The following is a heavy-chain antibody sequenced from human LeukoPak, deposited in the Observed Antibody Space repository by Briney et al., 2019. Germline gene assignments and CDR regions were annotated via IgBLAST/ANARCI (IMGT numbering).Heavy chain of an antibody. CDR3: ARRNVGYRSGQFDY. Sequence: ASVKVSCKASGYTFTSYGISWVRQAPGQGLEWMGWISVYNGHTNYAQKLQGRITMTTDTSTSTAYMELRSLRSDDTAVYYCARRNVGYRSGQFDYWGQGTLVTVSS. CDR2: ISVYNGHT. V-gene: IGHV1-18*01. CDR1: GYTFTSYG. D-gene: IGHD6-19*01. J-gene: IGHJ4*02.